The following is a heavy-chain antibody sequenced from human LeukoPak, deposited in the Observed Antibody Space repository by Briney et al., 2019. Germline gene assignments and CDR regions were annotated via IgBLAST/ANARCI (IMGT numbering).Heavy chain of an antibody. Sequence: GGSLRLSCAASGFTFSRYGMHWVRQSPGKGLQWVTAMWYDGTNTYYEDSVKGRFTISRDKSKNMVYLEMNSLRADDTAVYYCARGMKEGYSYDMDLKWYFDYWGQGNLVTVSS. V-gene: IGHV3-33*01. J-gene: IGHJ4*02. CDR2: MWYDGTNT. CDR3: ARGMKEGYSYDMDLKWYFDY. CDR1: GFTFSRYG. D-gene: IGHD5-18*01.